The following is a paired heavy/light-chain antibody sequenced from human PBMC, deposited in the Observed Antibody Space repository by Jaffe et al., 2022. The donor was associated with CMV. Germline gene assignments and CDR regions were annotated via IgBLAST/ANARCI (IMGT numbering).Light chain of an antibody. V-gene: IGKV3-20*01. J-gene: IGKJ2*01. CDR2: GTS. CDR3: QQYGSSLVT. CDR1: QSVSSTY. Sequence: EIVLTQSPGTLSLSPGERATLSCRASQSVSSTYLAWYQQKPGQAPNLLIYGTSSRATDIPDRFSGSGSGTDFTLTISRLEPEDFAVYYCQQYGSSLVTFGQGTKLEIK.
Heavy chain of an antibody. Sequence: QVQLVESGGGVVQPGRSLRLSCAASGFTFSRYGMHWVRQAPGKGLEWVAIMWYDGSTTYYGDSVKGRFTISRDNSKNTLYLQMNSLRAEDTAVYYCARAIGVAPSYYMDVWGKGTTVTVSS. CDR1: GFTFSRYG. D-gene: IGHD3-3*01. CDR2: MWYDGSTT. J-gene: IGHJ6*03. V-gene: IGHV3-33*08. CDR3: ARAIGVAPSYYMDV.